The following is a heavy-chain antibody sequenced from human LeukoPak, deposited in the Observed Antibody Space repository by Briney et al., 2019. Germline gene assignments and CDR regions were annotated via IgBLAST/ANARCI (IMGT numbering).Heavy chain of an antibody. Sequence: SETLSLTCTVSGGSISSGDYYWSWIRQPPGKGLEWIGYIYYSGSTYYNPSLKSRVTISVDTSKNQFSLKLSSVTAADTAVYYCGSLWPYQLSAFDIWGQGTMVTVSS. D-gene: IGHD2-2*01. J-gene: IGHJ3*02. CDR2: IYYSGST. V-gene: IGHV4-30-4*01. CDR1: GGSISSGDYY. CDR3: GSLWPYQLSAFDI.